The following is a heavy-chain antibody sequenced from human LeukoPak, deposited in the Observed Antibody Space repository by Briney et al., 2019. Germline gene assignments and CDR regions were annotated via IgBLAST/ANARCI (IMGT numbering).Heavy chain of an antibody. J-gene: IGHJ4*02. D-gene: IGHD3-3*01. CDR1: GFVFSRHS. CDR3: AVADILQWSSDEGN. V-gene: IGHV3-23*01. CDR2: ISISGGGT. Sequence: GGSLRLSCAASGFVFSRHSMNWVRQAPGKGLEWVSAISISGGGTYYADSVKGRFSISRDNSKNTLYLQMNSLRTEDTAVYYCAVADILQWSSDEGNWGQGTLVTVSS.